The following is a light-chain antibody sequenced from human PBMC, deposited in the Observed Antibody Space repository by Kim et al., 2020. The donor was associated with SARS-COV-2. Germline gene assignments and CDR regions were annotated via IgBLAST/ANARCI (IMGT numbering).Light chain of an antibody. CDR2: DAS. Sequence: CPGERATYSCRASQSVSGSYSAWYQQKPGQAPRLLIYDASTRATGIPDRFSGSESGTDFTLTISRLEPEGFAVYYCQQYGSAPQTFGQGTKVDIK. CDR1: QSVSGSY. V-gene: IGKV3-20*01. J-gene: IGKJ1*01. CDR3: QQYGSAPQT.